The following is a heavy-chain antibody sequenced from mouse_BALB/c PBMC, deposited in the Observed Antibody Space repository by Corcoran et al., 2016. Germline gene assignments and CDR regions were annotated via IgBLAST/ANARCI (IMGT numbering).Heavy chain of an antibody. Sequence: EVQLQQSGPELVKPGASVKMSCKASGYTFTSYVMHWVKQKPGQGLEWIGYINPYNDGTKYNEKFKGKATLTSDKSSSTAYMELSSLTSEDSAVYYCSILYPGIAMDYWGRGTSVTVSS. CDR1: GYTFTSYV. J-gene: IGHJ4*01. CDR3: SILYPGIAMDY. CDR2: INPYNDGT. V-gene: IGHV1S136*01.